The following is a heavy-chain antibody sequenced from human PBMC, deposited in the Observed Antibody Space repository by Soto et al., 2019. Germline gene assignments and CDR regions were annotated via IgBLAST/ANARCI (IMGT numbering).Heavy chain of an antibody. CDR1: GFTFSSYA. CDR3: AKVTDYYDSSGYHPPFDY. D-gene: IGHD3-22*01. Sequence: GGSLRLSCAASGFTFSSYAMSWVRQAPGKGLEWVSAISGSGGSTYYADSVKGRFTISRDNSKNTLYLQMNSLRAEDTAVYYCAKVTDYYDSSGYHPPFDYWGQGTLVTVSS. CDR2: ISGSGGST. V-gene: IGHV3-23*01. J-gene: IGHJ4*02.